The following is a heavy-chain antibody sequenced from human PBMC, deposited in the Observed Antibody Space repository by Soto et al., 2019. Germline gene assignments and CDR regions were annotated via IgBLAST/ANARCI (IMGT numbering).Heavy chain of an antibody. D-gene: IGHD5-12*01. Sequence: PSETLSLTCTVSGGCISSYYWSWIRQPPGKGLEWIGYIYYSGSTNYNPSLKSRVTISVDTSKNQFSLKLSSVTAADTAVYYCARAYGGYADYWGQGALVTVSS. CDR3: ARAYGGYADY. CDR2: IYYSGST. V-gene: IGHV4-59*01. CDR1: GGCISSYY. J-gene: IGHJ4*02.